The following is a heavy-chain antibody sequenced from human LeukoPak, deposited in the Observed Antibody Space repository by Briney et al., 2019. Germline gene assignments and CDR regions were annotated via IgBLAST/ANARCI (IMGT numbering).Heavy chain of an antibody. CDR3: VLDLFSSFAFDI. CDR2: INSDGGST. D-gene: IGHD3/OR15-3a*01. J-gene: IGHJ3*02. CDR1: GFTFSRYW. V-gene: IGHV3-74*01. Sequence: PGGSLRLFCAASGFTFSRYWMHWVRQAPGKGLLWVSRINSDGGSTYYADSVKGRFITSRDNAKNALHLQMNSLTAEDTAVYYCVLDLFSSFAFDIWGQGTMVTVSS.